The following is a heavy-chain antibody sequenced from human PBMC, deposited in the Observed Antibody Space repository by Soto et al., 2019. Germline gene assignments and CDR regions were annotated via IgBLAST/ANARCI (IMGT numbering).Heavy chain of an antibody. J-gene: IGHJ4*02. CDR2: ISGSGGST. D-gene: IGHD3-10*01. Sequence: GGSLRLSCAASGFTFSSYAMSWVRQAPGKGLEWVSGISGSGGSTYYADSVKGRFTISRDNSKNTLYLQLNSLRAEDTAVYYCARDPHFYGSGSYPYYFDYWGQGTLVTVSS. CDR3: ARDPHFYGSGSYPYYFDY. CDR1: GFTFSSYA. V-gene: IGHV3-23*01.